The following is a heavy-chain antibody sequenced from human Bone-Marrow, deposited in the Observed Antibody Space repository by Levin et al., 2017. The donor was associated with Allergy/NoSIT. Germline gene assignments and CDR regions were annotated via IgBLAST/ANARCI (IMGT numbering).Heavy chain of an antibody. V-gene: IGHV3-21*01. CDR1: GFTFSSYS. CDR3: AREYYDYIWGTRGPYYFDY. Sequence: ETLSLTCAASGFTFSSYSMNWVRQAPGKGLEWVSSISSSSSYIYYADSVKGRFTISRDNAKNSLYLQMNSLRAEDTAVYYCAREYYDYIWGTRGPYYFDYWGQGTLVTVSS. D-gene: IGHD3-16*01. CDR2: ISSSSSYI. J-gene: IGHJ4*02.